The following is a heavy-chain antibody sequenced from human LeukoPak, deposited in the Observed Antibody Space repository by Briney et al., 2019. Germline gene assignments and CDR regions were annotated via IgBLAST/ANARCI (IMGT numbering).Heavy chain of an antibody. V-gene: IGHV1-8*01. D-gene: IGHD3-16*02. J-gene: IGHJ5*02. CDR1: GYTFTSYD. CDR3: ARGPYYDYVWGSYRYPEDWFDP. Sequence: ASVKVSCKASGYTFTSYDINWVRQATGQGLEWMGWMNPNSGNTGYAQKFQGRVTMTRNTSISTAYMELSSLRSEDTAVYYCARGPYYDYVWGSYRYPEDWFDPWGQGTLVTVSS. CDR2: MNPNSGNT.